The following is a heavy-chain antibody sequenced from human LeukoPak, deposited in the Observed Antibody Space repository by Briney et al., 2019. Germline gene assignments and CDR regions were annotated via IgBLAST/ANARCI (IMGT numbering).Heavy chain of an antibody. Sequence: SETLSLTCTVSGGSISSGGYYWSWIRQHPGKGLEWIGYIYYSGSTYYNPSLKSRVTISLATSKNHFSLKLNSVTAADTAVYYCARVSVVYGMDVWGRGTTVTVSS. J-gene: IGHJ6*02. CDR1: GGSISSGGYY. CDR3: ARVSVVYGMDV. V-gene: IGHV4-31*03. CDR2: IYYSGST.